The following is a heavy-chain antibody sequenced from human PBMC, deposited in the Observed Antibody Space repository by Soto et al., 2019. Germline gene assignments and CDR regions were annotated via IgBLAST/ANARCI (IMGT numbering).Heavy chain of an antibody. J-gene: IGHJ6*02. CDR3: ARIGSVVVVAATPEMDV. V-gene: IGHV1-69*06. CDR1: GGTFSSYA. CDR2: IIPIFGTA. D-gene: IGHD2-15*01. Sequence: SVKVSCKASGGTFSSYAISWVRQAPGQGLEWMGGIIPIFGTANYAQKFQGRVTITADKSTSTAYMELSSLRSEDTAVYYCARIGSVVVVAATPEMDVWGQGTTVTVSS.